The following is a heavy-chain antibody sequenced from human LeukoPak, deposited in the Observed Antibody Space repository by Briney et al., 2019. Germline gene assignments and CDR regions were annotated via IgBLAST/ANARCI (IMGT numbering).Heavy chain of an antibody. CDR3: ERTFYDILTGYNPYFDY. CDR2: ITASSTAI. CDR1: GFSLHTYT. V-gene: IGHV3-21*01. Sequence: GGSLRLSRAASGFSLHTYTMNWVRQAPGKGLEWVSSITASSTAIYSADPVKGRFTLSRDNAKNLLYLQMNSLRDEDTGVYYCERTFYDILTGYNPYFDYWGQGILVTGSS. D-gene: IGHD3-9*01. J-gene: IGHJ4*02.